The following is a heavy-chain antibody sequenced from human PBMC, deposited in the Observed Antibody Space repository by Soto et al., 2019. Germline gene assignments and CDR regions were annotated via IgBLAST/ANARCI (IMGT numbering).Heavy chain of an antibody. CDR2: IRKDGSEK. D-gene: IGHD5-12*01. V-gene: IGHV3-7*05. CDR1: GFTFSNYA. CDR3: ARRDGYNSYYFDY. Sequence: PGGSLRLSCAASGFTFSNYAMSWVRQAPGKGLEWVANIRKDGSEKYYVDSVKGRFTISRDNAKNSLFLQMNSLRAEDTAVYYCARRDGYNSYYFDYWGQGTLVTVSS. J-gene: IGHJ4*02.